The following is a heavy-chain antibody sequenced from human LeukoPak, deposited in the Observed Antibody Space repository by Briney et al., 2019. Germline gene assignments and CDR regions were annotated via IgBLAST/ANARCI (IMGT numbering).Heavy chain of an antibody. CDR3: AKDLKYQLLSRWFDP. V-gene: IGHV3-23*01. D-gene: IGHD2-2*01. CDR2: ISGSGGST. CDR1: GFTFGSYA. Sequence: GASLRLSCAASGFTFGSYAMSWVRQAPGKGLEWVSSISGSGGSTYYADSVKGRFTISRDNSKNTLYLQINSLRAEDTVVYYCAKDLKYQLLSRWFDPWGQGTLVTVSS. J-gene: IGHJ5*02.